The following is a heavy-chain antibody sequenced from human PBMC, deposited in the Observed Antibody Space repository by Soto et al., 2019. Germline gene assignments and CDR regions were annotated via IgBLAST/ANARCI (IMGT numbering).Heavy chain of an antibody. CDR1: GYTFTSYD. V-gene: IGHV1-8*01. CDR2: MNPNSGNT. Sequence: ASLKVSCKASGYTFTSYDINWVRQATGQGLEWMGWMNPNSGNTGYAQKFQGRVTITRNTSISTAYMELSSLRSEDTAVYYCARLCTSCYSFAFDIWGQGTMVTVSS. J-gene: IGHJ3*02. CDR3: ARLCTSCYSFAFDI. D-gene: IGHD2-2*01.